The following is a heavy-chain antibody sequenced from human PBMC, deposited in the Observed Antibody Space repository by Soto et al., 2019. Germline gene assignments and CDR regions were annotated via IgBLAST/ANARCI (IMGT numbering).Heavy chain of an antibody. V-gene: IGHV3-11*05. CDR1: GFTFSDYY. CDR3: ARVRDSSGWYPFDY. J-gene: IGHJ4*02. CDR2: ISSSSSYT. D-gene: IGHD6-19*01. Sequence: QVQLVESGGGLVKPGGSLRLSCAASGFTFSDYYMSWIRQAPGKGLEWVSYISSSSSYTNYADSVKGRFTISRDNAKNPLYLQMNGLRAGDTAVYYCARVRDSSGWYPFDYWGQGTLVTVSS.